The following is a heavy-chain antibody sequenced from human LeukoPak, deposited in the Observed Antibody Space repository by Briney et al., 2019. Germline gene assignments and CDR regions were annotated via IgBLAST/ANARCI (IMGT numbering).Heavy chain of an antibody. Sequence: ASVKVSCKASGYTFTGYYMHWVRQAPGQGLEWMGWINPNSGGTNYAQKFQGRVTMTRDTSISTAYMELSRLRSDDTAVYYCARDLLDILTGYYDYWGQGTLVTVSS. V-gene: IGHV1-2*02. CDR2: INPNSGGT. D-gene: IGHD3-9*01. J-gene: IGHJ4*02. CDR3: ARDLLDILTGYYDY. CDR1: GYTFTGYY.